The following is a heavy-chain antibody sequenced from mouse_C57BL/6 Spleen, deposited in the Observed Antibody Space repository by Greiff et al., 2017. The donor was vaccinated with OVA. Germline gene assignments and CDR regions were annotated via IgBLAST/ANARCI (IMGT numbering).Heavy chain of an antibody. CDR3: ARVDYSYWYFDV. CDR1: GFSINSDCY. V-gene: IGHV3-3*01. Sequence: EVQVVESGPSLVRPSQTLSLTCTVTGFSINSDCYWIWIRQFPGNKLEYIGYTFYSGITYYNPSLESRTYITRDTSKNQFSLKLSSVTTEDTATYYCARVDYSYWYFDVWGTGTTVTVSS. CDR2: TFYSGIT. D-gene: IGHD2-4*01. J-gene: IGHJ1*03.